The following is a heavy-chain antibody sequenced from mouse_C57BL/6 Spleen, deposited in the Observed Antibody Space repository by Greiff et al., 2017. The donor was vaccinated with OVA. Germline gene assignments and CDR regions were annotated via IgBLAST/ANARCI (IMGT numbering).Heavy chain of an antibody. CDR3: ARSPDV. CDR2: INPGSGGT. Sequence: VQLQQSGAELVRPGTSVKVSCKASGYAFTNYLIEWVKQRPGQGLEWIGVINPGSGGTNYNEKFKGKATLTADKSSSTAYMQLSSLTSEDSAVYFCARSPDVWGTGTTVTVSS. J-gene: IGHJ1*03. CDR1: GYAFTNYL. V-gene: IGHV1-54*01.